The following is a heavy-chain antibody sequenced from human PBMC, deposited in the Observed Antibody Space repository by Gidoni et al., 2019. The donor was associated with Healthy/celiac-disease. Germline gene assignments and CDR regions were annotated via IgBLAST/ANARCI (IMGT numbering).Heavy chain of an antibody. CDR3: ARSGGYHYDSSWLGD. V-gene: IGHV4-31*03. Sequence: QVQLQESGPGLVKSSQTLSLTCIFSGGSISSGAYYWSWIRQHPGKGLEWIGYIYYSGSTYYNPSLKSRVTMSVDTSKNQFSLKLSSVTAADTAVYYCARSGGYHYDSSWLGDWGQGTLVTVSS. CDR1: GGSISSGAYY. D-gene: IGHD3-22*01. J-gene: IGHJ4*02. CDR2: IYYSGST.